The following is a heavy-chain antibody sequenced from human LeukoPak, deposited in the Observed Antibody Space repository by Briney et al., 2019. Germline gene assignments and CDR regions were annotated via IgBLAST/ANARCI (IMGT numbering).Heavy chain of an antibody. CDR1: GFTFSSYA. CDR3: AKDTRSRPYSTPYYFDY. Sequence: GGSLRLSCVASGFTFSSYAMSWVRQAPGKGLEWVSAIIAGGGRTYYADSVKGRFTISRDNSRNTLYLQMNSLRAEDTAVYYCAKDTRSRPYSTPYYFDYWGQGTLVTVSS. V-gene: IGHV3-23*01. D-gene: IGHD6-13*01. CDR2: IIAGGGRT. J-gene: IGHJ4*02.